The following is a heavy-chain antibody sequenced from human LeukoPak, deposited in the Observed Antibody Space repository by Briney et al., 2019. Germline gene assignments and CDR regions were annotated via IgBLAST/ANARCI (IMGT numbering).Heavy chain of an antibody. CDR3: ARVTAGRFDY. V-gene: IGHV4-4*02. CDR1: GGSISSANW. CDR2: IYHSGST. D-gene: IGHD3-10*01. J-gene: IGHJ4*02. Sequence: SETLSLTCAVSGGSISSANWWSWVRQPPGMGLEWLGEIYHSGSTNYNPSLKRRVTISVDESKNQLSLRLSSVTAADTAVYYCARVTAGRFDYWGQGTLVTVSS.